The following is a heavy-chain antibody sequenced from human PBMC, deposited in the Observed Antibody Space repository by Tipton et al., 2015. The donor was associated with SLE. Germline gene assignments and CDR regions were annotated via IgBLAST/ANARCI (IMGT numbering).Heavy chain of an antibody. J-gene: IGHJ6*03. CDR1: GVSISSSNW. CDR3: ARSRYSSSSYYYYYMDV. Sequence: GSLRLSCAVSGVSISSSNWWSWVRQVPGKGLEWIGEIHHSGTTYYNPSLESRVTISVDKSNNHFSLKLSSVTAADTAVYYCARSRYSSSSYYYYYMDVWGKGTTVTVSS. CDR2: IHHSGTT. V-gene: IGHV4-4*02. D-gene: IGHD6-6*01.